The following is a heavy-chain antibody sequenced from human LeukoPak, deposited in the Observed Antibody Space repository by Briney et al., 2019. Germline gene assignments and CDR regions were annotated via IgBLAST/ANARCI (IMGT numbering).Heavy chain of an antibody. V-gene: IGHV4-59*01. D-gene: IGHD2-15*01. CDR2: IYYSGST. CDR1: GGSMSSYY. CDR3: GXGGWSVDY. J-gene: IGHJ4*02. Sequence: SETLSLTCTVSGGSMSSYYWSWFRQPPGKGLEWIGYIYYSGSTNYNPSLKSRVTISVDTSKNQFSLKVSSVTAADRAVYYCGXGGWSVDYWGQGILVTVSS.